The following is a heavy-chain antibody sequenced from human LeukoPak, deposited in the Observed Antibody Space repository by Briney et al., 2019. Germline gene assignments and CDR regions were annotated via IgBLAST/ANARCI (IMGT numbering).Heavy chain of an antibody. CDR3: AREGTAGTNLNWFDP. J-gene: IGHJ5*02. CDR1: GGSISSYY. Sequence: SETLSLTCTVAGGSISSYYWSWIRQPPGKGLEWIGYISYSGSTNFNPSLKSRVTISVDTSKNQFSLKLSSVTAADTAVYYCAREGTAGTNLNWFDPWGQGTLVTVSS. D-gene: IGHD1-1*01. V-gene: IGHV4-59*01. CDR2: ISYSGST.